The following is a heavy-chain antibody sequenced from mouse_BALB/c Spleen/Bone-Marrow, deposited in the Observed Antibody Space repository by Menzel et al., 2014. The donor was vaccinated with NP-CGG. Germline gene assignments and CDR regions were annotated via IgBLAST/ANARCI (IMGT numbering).Heavy chain of an antibody. CDR2: IDPENGNT. J-gene: IGHJ2*01. CDR3: TRTYSFDY. V-gene: IGHV14-1*02. CDR1: GFNIKDYY. Sequence: DVKLQESGAELVRPGALVKLSCKASGFNIKDYYMHWVKQRPEQGLEWIGWIDPENGNTIYDPKFQGKASITADTSSNTAYLRLSSLTSEDTAVYYCTRTYSFDYWGQGTTLTVSS.